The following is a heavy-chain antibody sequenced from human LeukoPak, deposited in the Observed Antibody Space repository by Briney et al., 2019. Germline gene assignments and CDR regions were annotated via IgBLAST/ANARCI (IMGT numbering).Heavy chain of an antibody. J-gene: IGHJ4*02. CDR1: GFTFSDYY. CDR3: AKDIFTMVRGVVDY. D-gene: IGHD3-10*01. CDR2: ISGSGSTI. V-gene: IGHV3-11*01. Sequence: GGSLRLSCAASGFTFSDYYMSWIRQAPGKGLEWVSYISGSGSTIYYADSVKGRFTISRDNAKNSLYLQMNSLRAEDTALYYCAKDIFTMVRGVVDYWGQGTLVTVSS.